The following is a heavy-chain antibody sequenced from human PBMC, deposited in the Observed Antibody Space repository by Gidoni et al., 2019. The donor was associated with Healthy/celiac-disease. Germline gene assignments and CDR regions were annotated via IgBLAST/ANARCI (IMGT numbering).Heavy chain of an antibody. CDR2: IKQDGSEK. CDR3: ASRIAAAGTGYYYYGMDV. D-gene: IGHD6-13*01. Sequence: EVQLVESGGGLVQPGGSLTLSCAASGFTSSSSWMSWVRQAPGKGLEWVANIKQDGSEKYYVDSVKGRFTISRDNAKNSLYLQMNSLRAEDTAVYYCASRIAAAGTGYYYYGMDVWGQGTTVTVSS. J-gene: IGHJ6*02. CDR1: GFTSSSSW. V-gene: IGHV3-7*03.